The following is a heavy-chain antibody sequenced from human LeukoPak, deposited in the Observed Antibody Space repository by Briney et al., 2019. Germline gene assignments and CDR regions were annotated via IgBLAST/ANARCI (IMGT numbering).Heavy chain of an antibody. J-gene: IGHJ4*02. Sequence: PGGSLRLSCAASGFTFSSYGMHWVRQAPGKGLEWVAVILYDGSNKYYADSVKGRFTISRDNSKNTPYLQMNSLRAEDTAVYYCARDRGYSSSWFDYWGQGTLVTVSS. D-gene: IGHD6-13*01. CDR3: ARDRGYSSSWFDY. CDR1: GFTFSSYG. V-gene: IGHV3-33*01. CDR2: ILYDGSNK.